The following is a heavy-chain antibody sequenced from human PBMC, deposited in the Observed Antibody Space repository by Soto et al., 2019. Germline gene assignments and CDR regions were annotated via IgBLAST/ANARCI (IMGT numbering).Heavy chain of an antibody. V-gene: IGHV4-59*08. Sequence: SETLSLTCTVSGGSISTYSWNWIRQPPGKGLEWIGFIYYSGRTDYNPSLKSRVTISVDTSNNQFSLKVNSVTAADTAVYYCARRMREDSVYDLGNWLAPWGQGTLVTVSS. D-gene: IGHD5-12*01. CDR2: IYYSGRT. J-gene: IGHJ5*02. CDR1: GGSISTYS. CDR3: ARRMREDSVYDLGNWLAP.